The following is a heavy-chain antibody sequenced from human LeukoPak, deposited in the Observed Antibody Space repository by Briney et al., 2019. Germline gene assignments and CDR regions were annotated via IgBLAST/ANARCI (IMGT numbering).Heavy chain of an antibody. V-gene: IGHV4-59*12. CDR2: IYYSGST. Sequence: SETLSLTCTVSGGSISSYYWSWIRQPPGKGLEWIGYIYYSGSTNYNPSLKSRVTISVDTSKNQFSLKLSSVTAADTAVYYCARGRVTYYYGSGSYYNGAYYYYYYYMDVWGKGTTVTVSS. D-gene: IGHD3-10*01. J-gene: IGHJ6*03. CDR3: ARGRVTYYYGSGSYYNGAYYYYYYYMDV. CDR1: GGSISSYY.